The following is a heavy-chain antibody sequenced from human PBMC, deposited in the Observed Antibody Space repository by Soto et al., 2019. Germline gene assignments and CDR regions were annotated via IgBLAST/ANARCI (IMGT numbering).Heavy chain of an antibody. CDR1: GYTFTGYY. D-gene: IGHD3-22*01. J-gene: IGHJ4*02. Sequence: ASVKVSCKASGYTFTGYYMHWVRQAPGQGLEWMGWINPNSGGTNYAQKFQGRVTMTRDTSISTAYMELSRLRSDDTAVYYCARGSAYYDSSGYYFDCWGQGTLVTVSS. CDR2: INPNSGGT. V-gene: IGHV1-2*02. CDR3: ARGSAYYDSSGYYFDC.